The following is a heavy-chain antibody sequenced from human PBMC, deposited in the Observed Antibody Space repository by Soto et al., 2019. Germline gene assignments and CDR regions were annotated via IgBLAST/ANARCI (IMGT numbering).Heavy chain of an antibody. CDR2: IYPADSDT. CDR3: ARIPHSTTSYYDYNFGMDV. D-gene: IGHD2-2*01. Sequence: GESLKISCKSSGYIFPSEWIGWVRQMPGKGLEWMGSIYPADSDTRYSPAFQGQVTISADKSIRTAYLQWNSLKASDTAMYYCARIPHSTTSYYDYNFGMDVWGQGTTVTVSS. V-gene: IGHV5-51*01. CDR1: GYIFPSEW. J-gene: IGHJ6*02.